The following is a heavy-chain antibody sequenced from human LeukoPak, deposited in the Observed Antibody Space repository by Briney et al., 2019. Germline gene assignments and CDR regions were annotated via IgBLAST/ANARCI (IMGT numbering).Heavy chain of an antibody. CDR1: GYTFTSYD. Sequence: GASVKVSCKASGYTFTSYDINWVRQATGQGLEWMGWMNPNSGNTGYAQKFQGRVTMTRNTSISTAYMELSSLRSEDTAVYYCASRAGSDYYYYGMDVWGQGTTVTVS. J-gene: IGHJ6*01. D-gene: IGHD1-26*01. CDR2: MNPNSGNT. V-gene: IGHV1-8*01. CDR3: ASRAGSDYYYYGMDV.